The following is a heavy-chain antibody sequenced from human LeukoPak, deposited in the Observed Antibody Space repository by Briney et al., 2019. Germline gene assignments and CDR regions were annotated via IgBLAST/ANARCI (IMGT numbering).Heavy chain of an antibody. J-gene: IGHJ4*02. CDR2: IKQDGSEK. Sequence: GGSLRLSCAASGFTFNSHWMTWVRQAPGKGLEWVANIKQDGSEKYYVDSVKGRFTISRDNAKNSLYLQMTSLRAEDTAVYYCAREHLGVAAADYWGQGTLVTVSS. V-gene: IGHV3-7*01. CDR3: AREHLGVAAADY. CDR1: GFTFNSHW. D-gene: IGHD6-19*01.